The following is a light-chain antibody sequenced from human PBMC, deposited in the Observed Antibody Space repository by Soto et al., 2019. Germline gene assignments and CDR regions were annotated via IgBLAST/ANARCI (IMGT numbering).Light chain of an antibody. CDR3: QQRSNWPPRIT. J-gene: IGKJ5*01. CDR2: YAS. V-gene: IGKV3-11*01. Sequence: EIVLTQSPATLSLSPGERATLSCRASQSVSSYLAWYQQKPGQAPRLLIYYASNRATGIPARFSGSGSGTDFTLTIISLEPEDFAVYYCQQRSNWPPRITFGQGTRLEIK. CDR1: QSVSSY.